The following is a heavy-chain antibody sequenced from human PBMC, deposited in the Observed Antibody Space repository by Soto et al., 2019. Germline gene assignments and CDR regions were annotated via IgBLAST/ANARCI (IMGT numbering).Heavy chain of an antibody. Sequence: EVQLVESGGGLAQPGGSLRLSCAGFGFRFSIYSINWVRQAPGKGLEWSAYIRSDNTVKYADSVKGRFTISRDNAKNSVYLQMNSLRDEDTAVYYCARSVEGHFDYWGQGTVVTVSS. CDR3: ARSVEGHFDY. CDR1: GFRFSIYS. V-gene: IGHV3-48*02. CDR2: IRSDNTV. J-gene: IGHJ4*02. D-gene: IGHD6-19*01.